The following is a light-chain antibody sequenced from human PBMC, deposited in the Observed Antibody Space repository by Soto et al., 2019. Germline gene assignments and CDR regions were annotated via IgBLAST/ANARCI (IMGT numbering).Light chain of an antibody. J-gene: IGKJ3*01. CDR3: QKYNCVPVD. Sequence: DIQMTQSPSSLSASVGDRVSITCRASQGINKYFAWYQQKPGKVPKLLINAASTLQSGVPPRCSGSGSGTGFTLSISSLQTEEVETYYYQKYNCVPVDFGPGTKV. CDR2: AAS. V-gene: IGKV1-27*01. CDR1: QGINKY.